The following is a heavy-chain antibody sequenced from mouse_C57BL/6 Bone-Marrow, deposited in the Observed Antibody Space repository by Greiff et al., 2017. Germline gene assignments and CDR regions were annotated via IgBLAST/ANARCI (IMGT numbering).Heavy chain of an antibody. CDR2: IDPENGDT. CDR1: GFNIKDDY. Sequence: EVHLVESGAELVRPGASVKLSCTASGFNIKDDYMHWVKQRPEQGLEWIGWIDPENGDTEYASKFQGKATITADTSSNTAYLQLSSLTSEDTAVYYCTTFRVSYYGSSPYAMDYWGQGTSVTVSS. CDR3: TTFRVSYYGSSPYAMDY. V-gene: IGHV14-4*01. J-gene: IGHJ4*01. D-gene: IGHD1-1*01.